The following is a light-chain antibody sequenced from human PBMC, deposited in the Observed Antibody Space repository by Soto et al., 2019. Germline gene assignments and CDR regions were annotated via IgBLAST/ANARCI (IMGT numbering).Light chain of an antibody. CDR3: LLDFGYFWA. V-gene: IGKV1-6*01. CDR2: AAS. Sequence: IQMTQSPSTLSASVGDGVTITCRASQAIRSALGWYQQKPGKVPKLLIYAASTLQSGVPSRFSGSGFGTDFTLTISRLQPEDFATYYCLLDFGYFWAFGQGTKVDI. J-gene: IGKJ1*01. CDR1: QAIRSA.